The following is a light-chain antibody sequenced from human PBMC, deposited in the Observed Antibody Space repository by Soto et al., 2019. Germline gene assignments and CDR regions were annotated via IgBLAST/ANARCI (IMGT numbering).Light chain of an antibody. CDR3: QQYGSSPPYT. CDR2: GAS. J-gene: IGKJ2*01. Sequence: EIVLTPSPGTLSLSPGERATLSCRASQSVSSNYLAWYQQKFGQAPRLLIYGASSRATGIPDRFSGSGSGTDFTLTISRLEPEDFAVYYCQQYGSSPPYTFGQGTKVDIK. V-gene: IGKV3-20*01. CDR1: QSVSSNY.